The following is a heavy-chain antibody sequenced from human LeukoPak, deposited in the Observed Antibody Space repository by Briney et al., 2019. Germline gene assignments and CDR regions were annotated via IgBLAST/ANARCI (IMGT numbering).Heavy chain of an antibody. V-gene: IGHV4-39*07. Sequence: PSETLSLTCTVSGGSISSSSYYWGWIRQPPGKGLEWIGSIYYSGSTYYNPSLKSRVTISVDTSKNQFSLKLSSVTAADTAVYYCAGADFWSGYWAYWGQGTLVTVSS. CDR3: AGADFWSGYWAY. CDR2: IYYSGST. D-gene: IGHD3-3*01. CDR1: GGSISSSSYY. J-gene: IGHJ4*02.